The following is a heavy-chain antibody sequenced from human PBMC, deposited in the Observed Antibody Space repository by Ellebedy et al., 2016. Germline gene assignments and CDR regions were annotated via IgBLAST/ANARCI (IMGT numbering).Heavy chain of an antibody. Sequence: GGSLRLSCAASGFTFSSYGMHWVRQAPGKGLEWVAVIWYDGSNKYYADSVKGRFTISRDNSKNTLYLQMNRLRAEDTAVYYCAREDDILTGQLDYWGQGTLVIVSS. D-gene: IGHD3-9*01. J-gene: IGHJ4*02. CDR1: GFTFSSYG. CDR2: IWYDGSNK. CDR3: AREDDILTGQLDY. V-gene: IGHV3-33*08.